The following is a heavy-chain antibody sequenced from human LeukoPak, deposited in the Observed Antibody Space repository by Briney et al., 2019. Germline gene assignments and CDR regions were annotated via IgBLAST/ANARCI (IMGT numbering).Heavy chain of an antibody. D-gene: IGHD2-15*01. J-gene: IGHJ5*02. CDR2: IYYSGST. V-gene: IGHV4-39*01. CDR3: ARHAAVVAARVNWFDP. CDR1: GGSISSSSYY. Sequence: SETLSLTCTVSGGSISSSSYYWGWIRQPPGKGLEWIGSIYYSGSTCYNPSLKSRVTISVDTSKNQFSLKLSSVTAADTAVYYCARHAAVVAARVNWFDPWGQGTLVTVSS.